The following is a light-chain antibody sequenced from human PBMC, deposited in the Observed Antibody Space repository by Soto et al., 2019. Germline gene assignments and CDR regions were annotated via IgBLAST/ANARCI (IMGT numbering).Light chain of an antibody. CDR1: RSVGNN. CDR2: AAS. CDR3: QQYVSSPWA. Sequence: EIVLTQSPATLSLSPGERATLSCRASRSVGNNLAWYQKKPGQAPGLLIYAASTRATGIPARFSGSGSGTDFTLTISRLEPEDFAVYYCQQYVSSPWAFGQGTKVDIK. V-gene: IGKV3-20*01. J-gene: IGKJ1*01.